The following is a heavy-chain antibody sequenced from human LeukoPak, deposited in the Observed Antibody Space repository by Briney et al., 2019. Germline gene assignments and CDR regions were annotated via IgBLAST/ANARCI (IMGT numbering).Heavy chain of an antibody. CDR1: GYTFTGYY. CDR3: ARGPYSSAVY. Sequence: ASVKVSCKASGYTFTGYYMHWVRQAPGQGLEWMGWINTNTGNPTYAQGFTGRFVFSLDTSVSTAYLQISSLKAEDTAVYYCARGPYSSAVYWGQGTLVTVSS. D-gene: IGHD6-19*01. CDR2: INTNTGNP. V-gene: IGHV7-4-1*02. J-gene: IGHJ4*02.